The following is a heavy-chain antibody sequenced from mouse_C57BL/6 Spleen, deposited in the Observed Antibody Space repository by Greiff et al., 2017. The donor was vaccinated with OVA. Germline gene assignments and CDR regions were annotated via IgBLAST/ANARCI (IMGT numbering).Heavy chain of an antibody. D-gene: IGHD2-3*01. CDR1: GYTFTDYY. J-gene: IGHJ4*01. Sequence: EVQLQQSGPELVKPGASVKISCKASGYTFTDYYMNWVKQSHGKSLEWIGDINPNNGGTSYNQKFKGKATLTVDKSSSTAYMELRSLTSEDSAVYYCALYDGYSYAMDYWGQGTSVTVSS. CDR3: ALYDGYSYAMDY. V-gene: IGHV1-26*01. CDR2: INPNNGGT.